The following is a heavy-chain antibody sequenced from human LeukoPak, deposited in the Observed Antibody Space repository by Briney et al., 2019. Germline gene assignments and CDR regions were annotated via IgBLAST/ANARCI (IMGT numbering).Heavy chain of an antibody. Sequence: SETLSLTCTVSGGSISSHYWSWIRQPPGKGLEWIGYIYYSGSTNYNPSLKSRVTISVDTSKNQFSLKLSPVTAADTAVYYCARGYCSGGSCYFDYWGQGTLVTVSS. D-gene: IGHD2-15*01. CDR1: GGSISSHY. V-gene: IGHV4-59*11. CDR3: ARGYCSGGSCYFDY. CDR2: IYYSGST. J-gene: IGHJ4*02.